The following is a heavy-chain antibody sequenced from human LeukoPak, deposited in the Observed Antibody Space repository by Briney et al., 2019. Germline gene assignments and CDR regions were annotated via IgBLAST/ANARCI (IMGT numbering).Heavy chain of an antibody. CDR1: GYTFTTYY. CDR2: INPSSGST. Sequence: ASVKVSCKASGYTFTTYYMHWVRQAPGQGLEWMGIINPSSGSTSYAQKFQGRVTMTRDTSTSTVYMELSSLRSEDTAVYYCARDGEVASSYGYYYYYTDVWGKGTTVTVSS. J-gene: IGHJ6*03. D-gene: IGHD5-18*01. V-gene: IGHV1-46*01. CDR3: ARDGEVASSYGYYYYYTDV.